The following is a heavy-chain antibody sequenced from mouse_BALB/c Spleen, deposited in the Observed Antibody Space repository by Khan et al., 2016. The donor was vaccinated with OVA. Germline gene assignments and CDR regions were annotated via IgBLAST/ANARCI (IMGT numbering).Heavy chain of an antibody. D-gene: IGHD1-1*01. CDR1: GYSFTGYF. CDR2: INPHFGET. V-gene: IGHV1-20*02. Sequence: VQLQQSGPELVKPGASVKISCKASGYSFTGYFMHWVMQSHGKSLEWIGRINPHFGETFYNQKFVGKATLTVDESSSTAHMELRSLASEDSAVYYCARIYDSDFDYWGQGTTLTVSS. J-gene: IGHJ2*01. CDR3: ARIYDSDFDY.